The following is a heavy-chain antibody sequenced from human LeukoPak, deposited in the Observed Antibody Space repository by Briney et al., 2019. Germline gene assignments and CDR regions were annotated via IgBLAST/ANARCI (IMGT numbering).Heavy chain of an antibody. CDR1: GGSISSGGYY. Sequence: SETLSLTCTVSGGSISSGGYYWSWIRQPPGKGLEWIEYIYHSGSTYYNPSLKSRVTISVDRSKNQFSLKLSSVTAADTAVYYCARTGGDCSSGLCYYAMDVWGQGTTVTVS. D-gene: IGHD2-21*02. V-gene: IGHV4-30-2*02. J-gene: IGHJ6*02. CDR3: ARTGGDCSSGLCYYAMDV. CDR2: IYHSGST.